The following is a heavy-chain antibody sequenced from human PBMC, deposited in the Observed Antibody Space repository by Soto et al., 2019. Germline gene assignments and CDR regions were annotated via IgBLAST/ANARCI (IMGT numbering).Heavy chain of an antibody. V-gene: IGHV1-3*01. CDR3: ARMATSGTLNWFDP. Sequence: ASAKVSWKDSGDTFTSYAMHWVRQAPGQRLEWMGWINAGNGNTKYSQKFQGRVTLTRDTSASTAYLELSSLRSEDTAVYYCARMATSGTLNWFDPWGQGTLVTVSS. CDR1: GDTFTSYA. J-gene: IGHJ5*02. CDR2: INAGNGNT.